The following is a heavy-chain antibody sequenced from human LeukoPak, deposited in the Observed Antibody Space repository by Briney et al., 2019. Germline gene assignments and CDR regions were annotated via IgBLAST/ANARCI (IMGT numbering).Heavy chain of an antibody. CDR1: GYTFSSYG. CDR2: ISGYNGNT. D-gene: IGHD2-2*01. J-gene: IGHJ6*03. Sequence: ASVKVSCKASGYTFSSYGISWVRQAPGQGLEWMGWISGYNGNTNYAQKLQGRLTMTTDTSTSTAYMELRSLRSDDTAVYYCARAGRWDIVVVPAAEYYYYYMDVWGKGTTVTVSS. CDR3: ARAGRWDIVVVPAAEYYYYYMDV. V-gene: IGHV1-18*01.